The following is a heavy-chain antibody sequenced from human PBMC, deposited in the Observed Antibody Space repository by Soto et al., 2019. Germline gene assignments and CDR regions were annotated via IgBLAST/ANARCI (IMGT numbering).Heavy chain of an antibody. Sequence: QVQLQESGPGLVKPSETLSLTCTVSGVSITSYKWGWIRQSPGKGLEWIAYMYSSGSSSYNPSLESRVTISVDTSKNQYSLKVNSATAADTAVYSCAREWSAFDYWCQGMVVTVSS. J-gene: IGHJ4*02. CDR3: AREWSAFDY. CDR1: GVSITSYK. D-gene: IGHD2-15*01. V-gene: IGHV4-59*01. CDR2: MYSSGSS.